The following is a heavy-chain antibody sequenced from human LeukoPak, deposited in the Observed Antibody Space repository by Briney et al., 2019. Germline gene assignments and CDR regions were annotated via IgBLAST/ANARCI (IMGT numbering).Heavy chain of an antibody. CDR3: ARDGIYYDSSGYFYY. V-gene: IGHV1-2*02. CDR1: GYTFTGYY. Sequence: ASVKVSCKASGYTFTGYYMHWVRQAPGQGLEWMGWINPNSGGTNYAQKFQGRVTMTRDTSISTAYMELSRLRSDDTAVYYCARDGIYYDSSGYFYYWGQGTLVTVSS. CDR2: INPNSGGT. J-gene: IGHJ4*02. D-gene: IGHD3-22*01.